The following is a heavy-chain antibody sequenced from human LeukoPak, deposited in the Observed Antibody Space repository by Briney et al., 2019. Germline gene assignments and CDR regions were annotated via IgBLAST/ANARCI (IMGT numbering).Heavy chain of an antibody. Sequence: SETLSLTCTVSGASITRYFWNWIRQPPGKELEWIGYISYSGSTNYNPSLKSRVTISLDTSKSQFSLKLKSVTAADTAVYYCARDLFADTTGTVDYWGQGTLVTVSS. CDR2: ISYSGST. CDR3: ARDLFADTTGTVDY. D-gene: IGHD1-1*01. V-gene: IGHV4-59*01. J-gene: IGHJ4*02. CDR1: GASITRYF.